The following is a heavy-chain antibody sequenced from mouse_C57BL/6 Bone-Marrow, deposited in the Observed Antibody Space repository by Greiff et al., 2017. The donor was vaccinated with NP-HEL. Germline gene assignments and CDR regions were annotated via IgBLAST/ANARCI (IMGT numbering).Heavy chain of an antibody. V-gene: IGHV1-76*01. CDR3: ARGNWYFDV. J-gene: IGHJ1*03. CDR2: IYPGSGNT. CDR1: GYTFTDYY. Sequence: QVQLQQSGAELVRPGASVKLSCKASGYTFTDYYINWVKQRPGQGLEWIARIYPGSGNTYYNEKFKGKATLTAEKSSSTAYMQLSSLTSEDSAVYFCARGNWYFDVWGTGTTLTVSS.